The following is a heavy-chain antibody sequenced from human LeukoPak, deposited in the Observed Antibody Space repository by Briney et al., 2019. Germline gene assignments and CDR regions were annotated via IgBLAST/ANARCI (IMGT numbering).Heavy chain of an antibody. CDR1: GFTFSNFW. Sequence: GGSLRLSCAASGFTFSNFWMSWVRQAPGKGLEWVANIKQDGSEKYYVDSLKGRFTISRDNAKNSLSLQMNSLRAEDTAVYYCARVYSSSWYRKPDAFDIWGQGTMVTVSS. CDR2: IKQDGSEK. CDR3: ARVYSSSWYRKPDAFDI. J-gene: IGHJ3*02. V-gene: IGHV3-7*04. D-gene: IGHD6-13*01.